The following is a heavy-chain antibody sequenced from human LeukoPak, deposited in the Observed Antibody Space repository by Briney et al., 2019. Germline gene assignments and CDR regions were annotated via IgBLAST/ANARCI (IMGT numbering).Heavy chain of an antibody. CDR2: INHSGST. V-gene: IGHV4-34*01. J-gene: IGHJ4*02. D-gene: IGHD2-15*01. CDR3: ARGQANCSGGSCYSAYYFDY. Sequence: PSETLSLTCAVYGGSFSGYYWSWIRQPPGKGLEWIGEINHSGSTNYNPSLKSRVTISVDTSKNQFSLKLSSVTAADTAVYYCARGQANCSGGSCYSAYYFDYWGQGTLVTVSS. CDR1: GGSFSGYY.